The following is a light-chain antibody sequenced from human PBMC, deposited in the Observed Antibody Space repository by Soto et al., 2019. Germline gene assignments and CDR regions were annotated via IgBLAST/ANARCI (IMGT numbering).Light chain of an antibody. CDR2: DAS. CDR1: QSVTSY. V-gene: IGKV3-11*01. J-gene: IGKJ5*01. Sequence: EIVLTQSPATLSLSPGERATLYCRASQSVTSYLAWYQPRPGQAPRLLITDASRRATGIPDRFRGSESGADFTLTISSLEPEDFAVYYCQQRNIWPPVTFGHGTRQEI. CDR3: QQRNIWPPVT.